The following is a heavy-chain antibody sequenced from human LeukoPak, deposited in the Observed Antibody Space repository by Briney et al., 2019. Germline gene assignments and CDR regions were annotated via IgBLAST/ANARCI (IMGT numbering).Heavy chain of an antibody. V-gene: IGHV1-8*01. CDR3: ARGGYSSSWYRAVYYYYYMDV. Sequence: GASVKVSCKASGYTFTSYDINWVRQATGQGLEWMGWMNPNSGNTGYAQKFLGRVTMTRNTSISTAYMELSSLRSEDTAVYYCARGGYSSSWYRAVYYYYYMDVWGKGTTVTVSS. D-gene: IGHD6-13*01. CDR2: MNPNSGNT. J-gene: IGHJ6*03. CDR1: GYTFTSYD.